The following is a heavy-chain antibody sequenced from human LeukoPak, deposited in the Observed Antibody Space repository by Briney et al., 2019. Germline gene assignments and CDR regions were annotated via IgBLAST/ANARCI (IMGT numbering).Heavy chain of an antibody. CDR3: ARAFGLAEFDY. CDR2: ISSSSSTI. D-gene: IGHD2/OR15-2a*01. V-gene: IGHV3-48*04. Sequence: GGSLRLSCAASGFTFSSYSMNWVRQAPGKGLEWVSYISSSSSTIYYADSVKGRFTISRDNAKNTLYLQMNSLRAEDTAVYYCARAFGLAEFDYWGQGTLVTVSS. CDR1: GFTFSSYS. J-gene: IGHJ4*02.